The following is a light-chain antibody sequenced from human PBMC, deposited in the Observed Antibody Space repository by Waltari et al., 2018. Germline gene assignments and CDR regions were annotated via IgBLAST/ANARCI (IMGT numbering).Light chain of an antibody. Sequence: IVMARAPDYLAVSLGERATINSRASQSVLYSSNNKNSLAWYQQQPGQPPNLLIYWASIRESGVPDRFSGSGSGTDFTLTISSLQADDVAVYYCQQYYTTPYTFGQGTKLEIK. J-gene: IGKJ2*01. CDR3: QQYYTTPYT. CDR2: WAS. V-gene: IGKV4-1*01. CDR1: QSVLYSSNNKNS.